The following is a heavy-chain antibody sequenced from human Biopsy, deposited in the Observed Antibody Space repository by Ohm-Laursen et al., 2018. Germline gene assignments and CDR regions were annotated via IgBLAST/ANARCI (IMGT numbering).Heavy chain of an antibody. CDR2: VFYPGNT. CDR1: GGSVTNRNYC. D-gene: IGHD2-2*01. Sequence: SDTLSLTCTVSGGSVTNRNYCWSWIRQSPGKKLEWIGYVFYPGNTNYNPSLRSRVTISVDTSKNQFSLKLSSVTAADTAVYYCARDFCDTTSCYPQSWGQGTLVTVSS. V-gene: IGHV4-61*01. J-gene: IGHJ4*02. CDR3: ARDFCDTTSCYPQS.